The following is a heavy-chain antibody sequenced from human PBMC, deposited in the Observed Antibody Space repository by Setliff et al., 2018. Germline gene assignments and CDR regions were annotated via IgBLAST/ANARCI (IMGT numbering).Heavy chain of an antibody. CDR2: IYHSGSI. CDR1: GGFISSSNW. CDR3: ARGLEGEDYFYYMDV. D-gene: IGHD2-21*01. V-gene: IGHV4-4*02. J-gene: IGHJ6*03. Sequence: PSETLSLTCTVSGGFISSSNWWTWVRQPPGKGLEWIGEIYHSGSINYNPSLKSRVTMSVDKSKNQFSLKLTSVTAADTAVYYCARGLEGEDYFYYMDVWGKGNTVTVSS.